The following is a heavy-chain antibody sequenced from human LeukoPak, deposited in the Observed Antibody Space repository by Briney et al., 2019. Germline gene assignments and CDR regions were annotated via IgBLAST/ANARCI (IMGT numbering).Heavy chain of an antibody. V-gene: IGHV1-46*01. D-gene: IGHD1-26*01. CDR1: GYTFTSNY. CDR3: ATGGATIDY. Sequence: EASVKVSCKAFGYTFTSNYMHWVRQAPGQGPEWMGVISPSGGSTTYAQKFQGRVTLTRDMSTSTDYLELSSLRSEDTAVYYCATGGATIDYWGQGTLVTVSS. CDR2: ISPSGGST. J-gene: IGHJ4*02.